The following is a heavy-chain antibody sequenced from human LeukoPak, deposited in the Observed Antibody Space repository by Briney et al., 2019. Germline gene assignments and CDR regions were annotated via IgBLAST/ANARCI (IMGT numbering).Heavy chain of an antibody. V-gene: IGHV4-34*01. J-gene: IGHJ1*01. D-gene: IGHD5-24*01. Sequence: SETLSLTCAVCGGSFSGYYWSWIRQPPGKGLEWIGEINHSGSTNYNPSLKSRVTISVYTSKNQFSLKLSSVTAADTAVYYCARGRPSPRWLQPRFPDQYFQHGGQGTLVTVPS. CDR1: GGSFSGYY. CDR2: INHSGST. CDR3: ARGRPSPRWLQPRFPDQYFQH.